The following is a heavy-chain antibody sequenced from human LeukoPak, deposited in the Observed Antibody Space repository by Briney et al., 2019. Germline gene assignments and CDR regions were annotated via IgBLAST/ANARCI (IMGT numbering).Heavy chain of an antibody. J-gene: IGHJ5*02. CDR2: IKQDGSEK. CDR3: AKDRYSSSYQFDP. CDR1: AFTFSSYW. Sequence: GGSLRLSCAASAFTFSSYWMTWVRQAPGKGLEWAANIKQDGSEKHYVDSVKGRFTISRDNAKNSLYLQMNSLRAEDTAVYYCAKDRYSSSYQFDPWGQGTLVTVSS. D-gene: IGHD6-13*01. V-gene: IGHV3-7*01.